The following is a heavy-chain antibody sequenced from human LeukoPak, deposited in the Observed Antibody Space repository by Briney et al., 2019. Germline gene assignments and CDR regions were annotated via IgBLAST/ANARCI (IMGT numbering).Heavy chain of an antibody. D-gene: IGHD2-2*02. J-gene: IGHJ4*02. CDR1: GYSISSSNW. CDR3: ARAPYCSSTSCYTPFLY. CDR2: IYYSGST. V-gene: IGHV4-28*03. Sequence: SETLSLTCAVSGYSISSSNWWGWIRQPPGEGLEWIGYIYYSGSTYYNPSLRSRVTMSVDTSKNQFSLKLSSVTAVDTAVYYCARAPYCSSTSCYTPFLYWAKETLVTVSS.